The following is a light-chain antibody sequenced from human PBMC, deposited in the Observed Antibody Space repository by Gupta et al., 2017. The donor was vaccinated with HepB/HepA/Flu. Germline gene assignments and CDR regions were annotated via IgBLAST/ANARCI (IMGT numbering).Light chain of an antibody. CDR3: CSYAGSHSWV. J-gene: IGLJ2*01. CDR2: DVT. V-gene: IGLV2-11*01. Sequence: QSALTQPRSVSGSPGQSVTISCTGTSSDVGGYNYVSWYQQHPGKAPKFMIYDVTKRPSGVPDRFSGSKSGNTASLTISGLQAEDEANDHCCSYAGSHSWVFGGGTKVTVL. CDR1: SSDVGGYNY.